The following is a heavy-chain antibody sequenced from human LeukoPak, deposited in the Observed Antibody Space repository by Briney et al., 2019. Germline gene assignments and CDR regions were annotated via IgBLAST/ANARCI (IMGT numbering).Heavy chain of an antibody. V-gene: IGHV4-30-4*02. J-gene: IGHJ6*03. Sequence: SETLSLTCTVSGGSISSGDYYWSWIRQPPGKGLEWIGYIYYSGSTYYNPSLKSRVTISVDTSKNQFSLKLSSVTAADTAVYYCARRLVNDYYYYMDVWGKGTTVTVSS. CDR2: IYYSGST. CDR1: GGSISSGDYY. CDR3: ARRLVNDYYYYMDV. D-gene: IGHD6-19*01.